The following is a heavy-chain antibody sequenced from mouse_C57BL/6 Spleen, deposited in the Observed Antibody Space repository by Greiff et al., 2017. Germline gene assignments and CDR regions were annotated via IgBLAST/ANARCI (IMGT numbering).Heavy chain of an antibody. Sequence: EVKLVESEGGLVQPGSSMKLSCTASGFTFSDYYMAWVRQVPEKGLEWVANINYDGSSTYYLDSLKSRFIISRDNTKNILYLQMSRLKSEDTAKYYCARGGSSANFDYWGQGTTLTVSS. J-gene: IGHJ2*01. CDR1: GFTFSDYY. D-gene: IGHD3-2*02. V-gene: IGHV5-16*01. CDR2: INYDGSST. CDR3: ARGGSSANFDY.